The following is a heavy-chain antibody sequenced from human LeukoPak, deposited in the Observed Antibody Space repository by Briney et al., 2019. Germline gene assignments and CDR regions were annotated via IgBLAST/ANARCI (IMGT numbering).Heavy chain of an antibody. CDR3: AKDRTTQDFDWYPYYFDS. D-gene: IGHD3-9*01. CDR2: ISASGGGT. CDR1: GFTFSNYA. V-gene: IGHV3-23*01. J-gene: IGHJ4*02. Sequence: GGSLRLSCAASGFTFSNYAMTWVRQAPGKGLEWVSAISASGGGTYYADSVKGRFTISRDNSKNTLYLQMNSLRAEDKAIYYCAKDRTTQDFDWYPYYFDSWGQGTLVTVSS.